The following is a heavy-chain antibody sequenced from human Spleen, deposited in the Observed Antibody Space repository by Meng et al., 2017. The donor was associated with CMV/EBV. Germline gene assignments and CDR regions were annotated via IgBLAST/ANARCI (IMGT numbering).Heavy chain of an antibody. J-gene: IGHJ4*02. CDR3: ARGGGLKTILGY. D-gene: IGHD3-3*01. Sequence: QVQLQESGPGQVNPWDTLSLQCTVCGGSNNHYIWNGLRAPPGKGVEWVGYYYNSGNIDYNSSFKSRATISIDTSKSPFSLKLRSVSPADTAVYYCARGGGLKTILGYWGQGTLVTVSS. CDR2: YYNSGNI. V-gene: IGHV4-59*07. CDR1: GGSNNHYI.